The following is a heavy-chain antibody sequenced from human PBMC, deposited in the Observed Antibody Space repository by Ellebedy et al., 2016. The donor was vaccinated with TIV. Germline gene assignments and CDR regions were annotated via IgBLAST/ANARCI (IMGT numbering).Heavy chain of an antibody. D-gene: IGHD4-17*01. J-gene: IGHJ3*02. CDR3: ARIEKTTNGAFDI. CDR1: GFSLSTSGLC. CDR2: IDLHDDK. Sequence: SGPTLVKPTQTLTLTCTFSGFSLSTSGLCLIWIRRPTGKALEWLSRIDLHDDKYYSTSLKTTLTISKDTSKNQVVLTTTNIGPVDTATYYCARIEKTTNGAFDIWGQGAMVTVSS. V-gene: IGHV2-70*11.